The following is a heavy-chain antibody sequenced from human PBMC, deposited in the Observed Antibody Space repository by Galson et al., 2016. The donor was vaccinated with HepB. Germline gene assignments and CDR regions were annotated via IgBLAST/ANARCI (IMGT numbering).Heavy chain of an antibody. CDR3: AGYYDSSGHEGFDY. Sequence: SLRLSCAASGFTFSDYYMSWIRQAPGKGLEWVAYISSSATTTYYADSAKGRFTISRDNAKKSLYLQMNSLRAEDTAVYYCAGYYDSSGHEGFDYWGQGTLVTVSS. D-gene: IGHD3-22*01. CDR1: GFTFSDYY. V-gene: IGHV3-11*01. J-gene: IGHJ4*02. CDR2: ISSSATTT.